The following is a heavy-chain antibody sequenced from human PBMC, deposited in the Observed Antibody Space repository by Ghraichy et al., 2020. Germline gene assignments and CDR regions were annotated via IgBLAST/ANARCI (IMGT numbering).Heavy chain of an antibody. D-gene: IGHD3-9*01. CDR1: GFTFSSYW. J-gene: IGHJ6*02. V-gene: IGHV3-7*01. CDR3: ARDPTFDGRPWDYYYGMDV. Sequence: GGSLRLSCVASGFTFSSYWMSWVRQAPGKGLEWVANIKQDGSEKYYVDSVKGRFTISRDNAKNSLYLQMNSLRAEDTAVYYCARDPTFDGRPWDYYYGMDVWGQGTTVTVSS. CDR2: IKQDGSEK.